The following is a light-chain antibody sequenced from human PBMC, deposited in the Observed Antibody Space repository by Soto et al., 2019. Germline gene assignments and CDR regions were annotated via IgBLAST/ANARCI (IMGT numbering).Light chain of an antibody. CDR3: SSYAASNNFYFV. V-gene: IGLV2-8*01. Sequence: QFVLTQPPSTSWSPGQAVTISCTGTSSDVGGYNYVSWYQQYPGRAPKPMIYEVTKRPSGVPDRFSGSKSGNTASLTVSGLQAEDEADYYCSSYAASNNFYFVFGGGTKVTVL. CDR2: EVT. J-gene: IGLJ3*02. CDR1: SSDVGGYNY.